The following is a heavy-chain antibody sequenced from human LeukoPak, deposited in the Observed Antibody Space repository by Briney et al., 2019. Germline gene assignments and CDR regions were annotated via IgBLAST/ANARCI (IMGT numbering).Heavy chain of an antibody. CDR2: ISAYNGNT. Sequence: GASVKVSCKASGYTFTSYGISWVRQAPGQGLERMGWISAYNGNTNYAQKLQGRVTMTTDTSTSTAYMELRSPRSDDTAVYYCARDYYGDFEAEDAFDIWGQGTMVTVSS. CDR3: ARDYYGDFEAEDAFDI. V-gene: IGHV1-18*01. CDR1: GYTFTSYG. J-gene: IGHJ3*02. D-gene: IGHD4-17*01.